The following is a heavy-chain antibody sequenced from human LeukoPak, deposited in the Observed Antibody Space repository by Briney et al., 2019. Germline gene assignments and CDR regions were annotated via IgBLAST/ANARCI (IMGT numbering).Heavy chain of an antibody. Sequence: GGSLRLSCAASGFTVSSNYMSWVRQAPGKGLEWVSVIYSGGSTYYADSVKGRFTISRHNSKNTLYLQMNSLRAEDTAVYYCARDLNYDSSGYPGNWGQGTLVTVSS. CDR1: GFTVSSNY. J-gene: IGHJ4*02. CDR3: ARDLNYDSSGYPGN. D-gene: IGHD3-22*01. CDR2: IYSGGST. V-gene: IGHV3-53*04.